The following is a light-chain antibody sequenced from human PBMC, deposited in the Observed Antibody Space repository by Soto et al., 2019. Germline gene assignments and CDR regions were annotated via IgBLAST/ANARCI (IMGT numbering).Light chain of an antibody. V-gene: IGKV1-39*01. CDR1: QTIARY. CDR2: AAS. CDR3: QQSYNAPFN. J-gene: IGKJ3*01. Sequence: DIQMTQSPSPLSASVGDRIIITCRASQTIARYINWFQQKSGQPPKLLVYAASTLRHGVPSRFSASGSGSDFTLTINSLQPEDLATYHCQQSYNAPFNFGPGTKVDIK.